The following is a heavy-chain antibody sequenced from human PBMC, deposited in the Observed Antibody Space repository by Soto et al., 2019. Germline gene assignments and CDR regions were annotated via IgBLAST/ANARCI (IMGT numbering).Heavy chain of an antibody. D-gene: IGHD2-15*01. Sequence: ASVKVSCKASGGTFSSYAISWVRQAPGQGLEWMGGIIPIFGTANYAQKFQGRVTITADESTSTACMELSSLRSEDTAVYYCARGPVDCSGGSCYSNYWGQGTLVTVSS. CDR1: GGTFSSYA. V-gene: IGHV1-69*13. J-gene: IGHJ4*02. CDR2: IIPIFGTA. CDR3: ARGPVDCSGGSCYSNY.